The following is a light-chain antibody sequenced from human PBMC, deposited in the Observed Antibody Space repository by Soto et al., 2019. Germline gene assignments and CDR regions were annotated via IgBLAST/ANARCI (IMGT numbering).Light chain of an antibody. CDR1: SSDVGGYNY. J-gene: IGLJ2*01. V-gene: IGLV2-14*01. CDR3: SSYTSSSTLEVV. Sequence: QSVLTQPASVSGSPGQSITISCTGTSSDVGGYNYVSWYQQNPGKAPKLMIYDVSNRPSGVSNRFSGSKSGITASLTISGLQAEDEADYYCSSYTSSSTLEVVFGGGTKVTVL. CDR2: DVS.